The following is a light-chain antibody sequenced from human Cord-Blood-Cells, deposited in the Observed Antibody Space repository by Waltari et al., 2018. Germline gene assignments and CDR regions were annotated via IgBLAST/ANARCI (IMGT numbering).Light chain of an antibody. CDR1: SSAVGSYNL. CDR3: CSYAGSSTLV. J-gene: IGLJ3*02. CDR2: EGS. Sequence: QPALTHPASVSGSPGQAITISCPGTSSAVGSYNLVSWYQQHPGKAPNLMIYEGSKRPSGVSNRFSGSKAGNTASLTISGLQAEDVADYYCCSYAGSSTLVFGGGTKLTVL. V-gene: IGLV2-23*01.